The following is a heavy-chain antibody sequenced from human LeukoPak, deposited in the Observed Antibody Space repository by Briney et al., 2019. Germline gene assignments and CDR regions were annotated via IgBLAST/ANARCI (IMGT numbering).Heavy chain of an antibody. J-gene: IGHJ3*02. CDR2: IDPTSGKT. V-gene: IGHV1-46*01. D-gene: IGHD6-19*01. Sequence: ASAKVSCKASGYTFTTYYIHWVRQAPGQGLEWMGVIDPTSGKTNYAQKFQGRVTMNRDMSTSTIYLELTSLRSDDAAFYYCARDLRTVTVAGLGVFDIWGQGTIVSVSS. CDR1: GYTFTTYY. CDR3: ARDLRTVTVAGLGVFDI.